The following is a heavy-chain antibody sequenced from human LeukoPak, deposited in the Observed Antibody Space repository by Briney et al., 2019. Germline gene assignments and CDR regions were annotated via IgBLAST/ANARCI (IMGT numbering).Heavy chain of an antibody. Sequence: GESLKTSCMGSEDSFTNYWIGWVRQMPGKGLECMGIIYPGDSDTRYSPSFQGQVTISADKSSSTAYLQWSSLKASDTAIYFCARPARRMVRGILSAFDIWGQGTMVTVSS. J-gene: IGHJ3*02. D-gene: IGHD3-10*01. CDR1: EDSFTNYW. CDR2: IYPGDSDT. V-gene: IGHV5-51*01. CDR3: ARPARRMVRGILSAFDI.